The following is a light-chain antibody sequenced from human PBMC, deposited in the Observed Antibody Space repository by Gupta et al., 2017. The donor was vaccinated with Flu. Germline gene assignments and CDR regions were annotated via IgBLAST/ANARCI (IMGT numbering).Light chain of an antibody. CDR3: YSYAGSSTLI. CDR2: EVS. Sequence: QSALTQPASVSGSPGQSITISCTGTSSDVGSYNLVSWYQQHPVKAPKLIIYEVSKRPSGLSNRFSGSKSGNTASLTIFGLQAEDEADYYYYSYAGSSTLIFGGGTKLTVL. CDR1: SSDVGSYNL. J-gene: IGLJ2*01. V-gene: IGLV2-23*02.